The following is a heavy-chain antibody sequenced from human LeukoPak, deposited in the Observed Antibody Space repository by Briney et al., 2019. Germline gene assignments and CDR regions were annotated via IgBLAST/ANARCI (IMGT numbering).Heavy chain of an antibody. J-gene: IGHJ2*01. Sequence: GASVKVSCKASGYTFTGYYMHWVRQAPGQGLEWMGWINPNSGGTNYVQKFQGRVTMTRDTSISTAYMELSRLRSDDTAVYYCARAGWENWYFDLWGRGTLVTVSS. CDR1: GYTFTGYY. D-gene: IGHD6-19*01. CDR2: INPNSGGT. CDR3: ARAGWENWYFDL. V-gene: IGHV1-2*02.